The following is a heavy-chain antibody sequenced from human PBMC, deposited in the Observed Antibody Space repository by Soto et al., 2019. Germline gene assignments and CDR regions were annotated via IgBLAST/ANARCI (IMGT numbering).Heavy chain of an antibody. J-gene: IGHJ4*02. D-gene: IGHD1-26*01. CDR3: ARALGPFAY. V-gene: IGHV3-33*01. CDR1: GFTLSTYG. Sequence: QVQLVESGGGVVQPGRSLRLSCAAAGFTLSTYGIHWVRQAPGKGLEGVAAIWHDGSNKYYADSVKGRFTISRDNSKNTLYMEMNSLRAEDKAVYYCARALGPFAYWGQGTLVTVSS. CDR2: IWHDGSNK.